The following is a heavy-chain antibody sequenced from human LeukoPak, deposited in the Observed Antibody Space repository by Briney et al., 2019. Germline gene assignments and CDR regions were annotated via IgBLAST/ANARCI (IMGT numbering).Heavy chain of an antibody. J-gene: IGHJ5*02. D-gene: IGHD3-10*01. CDR2: ISAYNGNT. Sequence: ASVKVSCKASGYTFTSYVISWVRQAPGQGLEWMGWISAYNGNTNYAQKLQGRVTMTTDTSTSTAYMELRSLRSDDTAVYYCARDGEAYYYGSGPNWFDPWGQGTLVTVSS. V-gene: IGHV1-18*01. CDR3: ARDGEAYYYGSGPNWFDP. CDR1: GYTFTSYV.